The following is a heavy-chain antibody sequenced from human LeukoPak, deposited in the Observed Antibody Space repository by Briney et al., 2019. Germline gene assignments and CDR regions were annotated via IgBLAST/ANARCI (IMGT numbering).Heavy chain of an antibody. Sequence: SETLSLTCTVSGGSISSGDYYWNWIRQPPGKGLEWIGHIYYSGSTFYSPSLKSRVTISIDTSTNQFSLKLSSVTAADTAVYYCARDMVVGGSYYDYWGQGTLVTVSS. D-gene: IGHD2-21*01. J-gene: IGHJ4*02. CDR3: ARDMVVGGSYYDY. CDR1: GGSISSGDYY. CDR2: IYYSGST. V-gene: IGHV4-30-4*08.